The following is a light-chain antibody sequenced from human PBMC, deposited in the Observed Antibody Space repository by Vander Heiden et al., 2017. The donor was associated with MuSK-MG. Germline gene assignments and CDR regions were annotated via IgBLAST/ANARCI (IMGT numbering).Light chain of an antibody. CDR2: DDS. CDR1: NIGSKS. J-gene: IGLJ2*01. Sequence: SYVLTQPPSVSVAPGKTARITCGGNNIGSKSVHCYQHQPAQAPVLFVYDDSDRPSGIPEGVSGSNSGNTSTLTISRVEAGDEADYYCQVCDSSSDHLVFGGGTKLTVL. V-gene: IGLV3-21*03. CDR3: QVCDSSSDHLV.